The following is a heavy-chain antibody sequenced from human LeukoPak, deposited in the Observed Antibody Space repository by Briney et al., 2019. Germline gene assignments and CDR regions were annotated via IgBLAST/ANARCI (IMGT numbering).Heavy chain of an antibody. J-gene: IGHJ5*02. CDR2: IIPIFGTA. D-gene: IGHD1-26*01. Sequence: ASVKVSCKASGGTFSSYAISWVRQAPGQGLEWMGGIIPIFGTANYAQKFQGRVTITTDESTSTAYMELSSLRSEDTAVYYCARDQEVGANWFDPWGQGTLVTVSS. V-gene: IGHV1-69*05. CDR3: ARDQEVGANWFDP. CDR1: GGTFSSYA.